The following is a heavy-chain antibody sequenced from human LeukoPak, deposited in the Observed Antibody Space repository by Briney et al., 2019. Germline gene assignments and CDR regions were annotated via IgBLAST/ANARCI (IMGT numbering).Heavy chain of an antibody. CDR3: ARANTEGRHIVGATQYYYYMDV. CDR1: GFTFNNYA. Sequence: QTGGSLRLSCASSGFTFNNYAMTWVRQAPGKGLEWVSSITVSGGSTYCADSVKGRFIISRDNSKNTLYLQMSGLRAEDTAVYYCARANTEGRHIVGATQYYYYMDVWGKGTTVTVSS. CDR2: ITVSGGST. V-gene: IGHV3-23*01. D-gene: IGHD1-26*01. J-gene: IGHJ6*03.